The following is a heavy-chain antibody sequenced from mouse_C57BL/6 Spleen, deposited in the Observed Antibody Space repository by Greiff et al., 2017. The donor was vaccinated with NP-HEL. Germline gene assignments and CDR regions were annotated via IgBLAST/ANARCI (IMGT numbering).Heavy chain of an antibody. Sequence: VQLQQSGPELVKPGASVKIPCKASGYTFTDYNMDWVKQSHGKSLEWIGDINPNNGGTIYNQKFKGQATLTVDKSSSTAYMELRSLTSEDTAVYYCARRDYYGSYWYFDVWGTGTTVTVSS. D-gene: IGHD1-1*01. J-gene: IGHJ1*03. V-gene: IGHV1-18*01. CDR2: INPNNGGT. CDR1: GYTFTDYN. CDR3: ARRDYYGSYWYFDV.